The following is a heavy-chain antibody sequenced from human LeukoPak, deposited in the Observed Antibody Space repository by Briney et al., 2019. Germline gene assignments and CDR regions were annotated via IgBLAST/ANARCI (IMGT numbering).Heavy chain of an antibody. Sequence: SETLSLTCTVSGGSISSSSYYWGWIRQPPGKGLEWIGSIYYSGSTYYNPSLKSRVTISVDTSKNQFSLKLSSVTAADTAVYYCARAGYSSGWYTYWGQGILVTVSS. D-gene: IGHD6-19*01. J-gene: IGHJ4*02. V-gene: IGHV4-39*01. CDR3: ARAGYSSGWYTY. CDR1: GGSISSSSYY. CDR2: IYYSGST.